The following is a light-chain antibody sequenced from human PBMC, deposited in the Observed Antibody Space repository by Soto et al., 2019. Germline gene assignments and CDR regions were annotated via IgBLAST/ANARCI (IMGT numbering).Light chain of an antibody. Sequence: EIVMTQSPLTLSVSPGESATLSCRASQNIGSNLAWYQQKPGQAPRLLIYRASTRATGIPATFSGSGSGTEFTRTISSLQSEDFAVYHCEQYHSWPLTFGGGTKVEI. CDR2: RAS. CDR3: EQYHSWPLT. CDR1: QNIGSN. J-gene: IGKJ4*01. V-gene: IGKV3-15*01.